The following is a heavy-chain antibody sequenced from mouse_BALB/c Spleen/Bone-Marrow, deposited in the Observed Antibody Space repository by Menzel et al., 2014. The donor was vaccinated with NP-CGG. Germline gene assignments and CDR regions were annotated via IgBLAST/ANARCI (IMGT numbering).Heavy chain of an antibody. CDR1: GYTFSGYW. V-gene: IGHV1-9*01. CDR3: ARDGYSSLAMDY. Sequence: VKVVESGAELMKPGASVKISCKTTGYTFSGYWIEWVKQRPGHGLEWIGEILPGSTSTNYNEKFKDKATFTADTSSNTAYMQLSSLTSEDSAVYYCARDGYSSLAMDYWGQGTSVTVSS. CDR2: ILPGSTST. J-gene: IGHJ4*01. D-gene: IGHD2-3*01.